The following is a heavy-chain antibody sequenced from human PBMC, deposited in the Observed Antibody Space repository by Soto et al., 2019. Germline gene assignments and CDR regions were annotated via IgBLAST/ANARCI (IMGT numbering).Heavy chain of an antibody. V-gene: IGHV3-74*01. CDR3: ARGKIVGATPFYYYYGMDV. CDR2: INSDGSST. D-gene: IGHD1-26*01. Sequence: EVQLVESGGGLVQPGGSLRLSCAASGFTFSSYWMHWVRQAPGKGLVWVSRINSDGSSTSYADSVKGRFTISRDNAKNXLXPQMNSLRAEDTAVYYCARGKIVGATPFYYYYGMDVWGQGTTVTVSS. CDR1: GFTFSSYW. J-gene: IGHJ6*02.